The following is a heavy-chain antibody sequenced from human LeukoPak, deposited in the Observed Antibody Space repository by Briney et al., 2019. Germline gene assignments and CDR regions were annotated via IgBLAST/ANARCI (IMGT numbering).Heavy chain of an antibody. Sequence: GESLKISCKGSGYSFTSYWIGWVRQMPGKGLEWMGIIYPGDSDTRYSPSFQGQVTISADKSISTAYLQWSSLKASDTAMYYCARHIDSDIVVVPAAPSFDYWGQGTLVTVSS. J-gene: IGHJ4*02. CDR3: ARHIDSDIVVVPAAPSFDY. D-gene: IGHD2-2*01. V-gene: IGHV5-51*01. CDR2: IYPGDSDT. CDR1: GYSFTSYW.